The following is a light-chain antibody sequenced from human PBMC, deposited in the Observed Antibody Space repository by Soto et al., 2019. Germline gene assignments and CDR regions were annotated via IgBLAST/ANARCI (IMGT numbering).Light chain of an antibody. V-gene: IGLV1-40*01. CDR2: GNS. J-gene: IGLJ2*01. Sequence: QPVLTQPPSLSGAPGQRVTISCTGSSSNIGAGYDVHWYQQLPGTAPKLLIYGNSNRPSGVPDRFSGSKSGTSASLAITGLQAEDEADYYCHSYDSSLSGSVVFGGGTKLTVL. CDR1: SSNIGAGYD. CDR3: HSYDSSLSGSVV.